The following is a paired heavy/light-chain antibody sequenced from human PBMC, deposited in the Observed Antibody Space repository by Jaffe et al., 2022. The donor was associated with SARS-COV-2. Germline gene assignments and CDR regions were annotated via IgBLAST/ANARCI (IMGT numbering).Heavy chain of an antibody. CDR2: LSGSGGNT. CDR1: GFTFNSYA. J-gene: IGHJ6*02. V-gene: IGHV3-23*01. CDR3: AKDHAPSGIFTHYYGMDV. D-gene: IGHD3-3*01. Sequence: EMQLLESGGGLVQPGGSLRLSCAASGFTFNSYAMTWVRQAPGKGLEWVSALSGSGGNTYYADSVKGRFTISRDNSKNTLYLQMNSLRAEDTAEYYCAKDHAPSGIFTHYYGMDVWGQGTTVTVSS.
Light chain of an antibody. CDR2: SND. V-gene: IGLV1-44*01. CDR3: ATWDDSLNVV. J-gene: IGLJ3*02. CDR1: HSNIGSNT. Sequence: QSVLTQPPSASGTPGQRVTISCSGSHSNIGSNTVNWYQQLPGTAPKLLIYSNDKRPSGVPDRFSGSKSGTSASLAISGLQSEDEADYYCATWDDSLNVVFGGGTKLTVL.